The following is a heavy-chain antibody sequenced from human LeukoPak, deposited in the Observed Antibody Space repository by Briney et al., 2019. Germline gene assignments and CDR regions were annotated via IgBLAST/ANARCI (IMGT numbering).Heavy chain of an antibody. J-gene: IGHJ4*02. V-gene: IGHV4-31*03. CDR2: IFYSGRT. CDR1: GDSMSSGSYY. Sequence: PSETLSLTCTVSGDSMSSGSYYWSWIRQHPGKGLEWLGYIFYSGRTYYNPSLKSRLTISIDTSKELFSLNLTSVTAADTAVYYCARSAFTTGRFDYWAQGTLVTVSS. CDR3: ARSAFTTGRFDY. D-gene: IGHD3-10*01.